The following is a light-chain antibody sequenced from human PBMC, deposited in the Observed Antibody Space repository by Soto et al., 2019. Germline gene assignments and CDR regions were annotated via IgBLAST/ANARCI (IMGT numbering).Light chain of an antibody. Sequence: DIQMTQSPSTLSASVGDRVTITCRASQSISSWLAWYQQKPGKAPKLLIYKASSLQSGVPSRFSGSGSGTEFTLTISSPQPDDFATYYCQQYSNYFWTFGQGTKVDIK. CDR2: KAS. CDR1: QSISSW. CDR3: QQYSNYFWT. V-gene: IGKV1-5*03. J-gene: IGKJ1*01.